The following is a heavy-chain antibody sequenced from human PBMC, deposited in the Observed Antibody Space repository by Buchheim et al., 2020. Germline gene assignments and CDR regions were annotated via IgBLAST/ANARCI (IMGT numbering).Heavy chain of an antibody. D-gene: IGHD1-26*01. CDR1: GFTFSNAW. J-gene: IGHJ4*02. V-gene: IGHV3-15*07. CDR2: IKSNTDGGTT. CDR3: TTVVRSGSYGRIGP. Sequence: EVQLVESGGGLVKPGGSLRLSCAASGFTFSNAWMNWVRQAPGKGLEWVGRIKSNTDGGTTDYAAPVKGRFTISRDDSKNTLYLQMNSLKTEDTAVYYCTTVVRSGSYGRIGPWGQGTL.